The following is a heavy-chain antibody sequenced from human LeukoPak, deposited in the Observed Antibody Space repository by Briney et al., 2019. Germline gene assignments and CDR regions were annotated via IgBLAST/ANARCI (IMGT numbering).Heavy chain of an antibody. Sequence: PGGSLRLSCAASGFTFSNYWMSWVRQAPGKGLESVANIKEDGSEKHYVDSVKGRFAISRDNAKNSLYLQMNSLRAEDTAVYYCARARRYGAGSHNFDYWGQGTLVTVSS. CDR3: ARARRYGAGSHNFDY. D-gene: IGHD3-10*01. V-gene: IGHV3-7*04. J-gene: IGHJ4*02. CDR2: IKEDGSEK. CDR1: GFTFSNYW.